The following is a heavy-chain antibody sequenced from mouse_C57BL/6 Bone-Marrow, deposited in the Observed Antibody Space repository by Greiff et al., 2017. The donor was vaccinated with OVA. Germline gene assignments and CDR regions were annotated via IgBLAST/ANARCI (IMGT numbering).Heavy chain of an antibody. D-gene: IGHD1-1*01. CDR1: GYTFTSYW. CDR2: IHPNSGST. V-gene: IGHV1-64*01. J-gene: IGHJ4*01. CDR3: ARPSCYYGPMDY. Sequence: QVQLQQPGAELVKPGASVKLSCKASGYTFTSYWMHWVKQRPGQGLEWIGMIHPNSGSTNYNEKFKSKATLTVDKSSSTAYMQLSSLTSEDSAVYDCARPSCYYGPMDYWGQGTSVTVSS.